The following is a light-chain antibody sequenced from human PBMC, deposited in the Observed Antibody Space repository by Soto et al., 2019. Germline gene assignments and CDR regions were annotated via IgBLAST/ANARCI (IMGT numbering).Light chain of an antibody. Sequence: QSVLTQPASVSGSPGQSITISCTGTSSDVGGHNYVSWYQQHPGKAPKLMIYEVSNRPSGVSNRFSGSKSGNTASLTISGLQAEDEADYYCSSYRSSSTLYVFGTGTKVTVL. CDR3: SSYRSSSTLYV. CDR1: SSDVGGHNY. V-gene: IGLV2-14*01. CDR2: EVS. J-gene: IGLJ1*01.